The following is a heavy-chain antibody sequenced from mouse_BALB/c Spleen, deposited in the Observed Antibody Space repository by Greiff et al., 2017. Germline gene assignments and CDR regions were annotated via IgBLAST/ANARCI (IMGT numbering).Heavy chain of an antibody. V-gene: IGHV1-39*01. CDR3: ARRGSSYGYWYFDV. J-gene: IGHJ1*01. D-gene: IGHD1-1*01. CDR2: IDPYYGGT. Sequence: EVKLMESGPELEKPGASVKISCKASGYSFTGYNMNWVKQSNGKSLEWIGNIDPYYGGTSYNQKFKGKATLTVDKSSSTAYMQLKSLTSEDSAVYYCARRGSSYGYWYFDVWGAGTTVTVSS. CDR1: GYSFTGYN.